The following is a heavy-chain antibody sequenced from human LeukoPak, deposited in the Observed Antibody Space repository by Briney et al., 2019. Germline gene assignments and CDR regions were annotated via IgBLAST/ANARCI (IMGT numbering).Heavy chain of an antibody. J-gene: IGHJ4*02. Sequence: GGSLRLSCAASGFTFSSYAMSWVRQAPGKGLEWVSAISISGSKTYYADSVKGRFTISRDNSKNTLYLQMNSLRAEDTAVYYCANEIRPNDYWGQGTRVTVSS. CDR3: ANEIRPNDY. D-gene: IGHD4-17*01. V-gene: IGHV3-23*01. CDR2: ISISGSKT. CDR1: GFTFSSYA.